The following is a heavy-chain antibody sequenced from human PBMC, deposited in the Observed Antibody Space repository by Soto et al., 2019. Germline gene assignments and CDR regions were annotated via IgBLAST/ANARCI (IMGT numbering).Heavy chain of an antibody. CDR1: GGSISSYY. D-gene: IGHD1-7*01. Sequence: SETLSLTCTVSGGSISSYYWSWIRQPPGKGLEWIGYIYYSGSTNYNPSLKSRVTISVDTSKNQFSLKLSSVTAADTAVYYCARGPGTGTTDYLGQGTLVTVSS. V-gene: IGHV4-59*01. CDR3: ARGPGTGTTDY. CDR2: IYYSGST. J-gene: IGHJ4*02.